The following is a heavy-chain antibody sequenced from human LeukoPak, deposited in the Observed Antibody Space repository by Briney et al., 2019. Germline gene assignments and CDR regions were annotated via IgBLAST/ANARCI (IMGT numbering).Heavy chain of an antibody. CDR3: AREGGNY. V-gene: IGHV4-59*01. CDR1: GGSISSYY. Sequence: SETLSLTCTVSGGSISSYYWSWLRQPPGKGLEWIGYIYYSGSTNYNPSLKGRVTISVDTSKNQFSLTLSSVTAADTAVYYCAREGGNYWGQGTLVTVSS. J-gene: IGHJ4*02. CDR2: IYYSGST. D-gene: IGHD4-23*01.